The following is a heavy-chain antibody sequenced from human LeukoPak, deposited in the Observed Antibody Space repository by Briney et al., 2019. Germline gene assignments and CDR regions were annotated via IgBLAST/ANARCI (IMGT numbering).Heavy chain of an antibody. Sequence: GGSLRLSCAASGFTFSSYAMSWVRQAPGKGLEWVSAISGSGGSTYYADSVKGRFTISRDNSKNTLYLQMNSLRAEDTAVYYCAKDFLLYYYDSNGYRGGYFDYWGQGTLVTVSS. CDR3: AKDFLLYYYDSNGYRGGYFDY. CDR2: ISGSGGST. CDR1: GFTFSSYA. V-gene: IGHV3-23*01. D-gene: IGHD3-22*01. J-gene: IGHJ4*02.